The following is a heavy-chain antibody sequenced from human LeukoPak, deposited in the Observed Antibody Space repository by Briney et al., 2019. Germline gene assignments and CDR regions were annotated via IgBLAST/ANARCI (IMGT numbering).Heavy chain of an antibody. CDR3: ARENRDSNGWS. J-gene: IGHJ1*01. CDR1: GFTFSSYS. Sequence: GGSLRLSCAASGFTFSSYSMNWVRQAPGKGLEWVSSISSSSSYIYYADSVKGRFTISRDNAKNSLYLQMNSLRVEDTAFYYCARENRDSNGWSWGQGTLVTVSS. V-gene: IGHV3-21*01. CDR2: ISSSSSYI. D-gene: IGHD6-19*01.